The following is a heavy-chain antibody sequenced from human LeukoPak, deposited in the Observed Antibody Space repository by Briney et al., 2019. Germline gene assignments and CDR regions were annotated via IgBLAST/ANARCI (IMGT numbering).Heavy chain of an antibody. D-gene: IGHD3-10*01. CDR3: ARQVDSTMALPDY. J-gene: IGHJ4*02. Sequence: ASVKVSCKASGYTFTSYGVTWVRQAPGQGLKWMGWISAYKRNTNYAQKPQGRVTMTTDTSTSTAYMELRSMRSDDTAVYYCARQVDSTMALPDYWGQGTLVTVSS. CDR2: ISAYKRNT. V-gene: IGHV1-18*01. CDR1: GYTFTSYG.